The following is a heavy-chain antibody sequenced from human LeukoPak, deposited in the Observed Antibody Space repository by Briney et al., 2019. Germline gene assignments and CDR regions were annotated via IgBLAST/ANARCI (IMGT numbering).Heavy chain of an antibody. V-gene: IGHV4-38-2*02. Sequence: SETLSLTCTVSGYSISSGYYWGWIRQPPGRGLEWIGTMYHSRNTNYNPSLMGRVTISVDTSKNQFSLKLSSATAADTAVYYCAREYCSGGSCYPWWFGPWGQGTLVTVSS. CDR3: AREYCSGGSCYPWWFGP. CDR2: MYHSRNT. J-gene: IGHJ5*02. D-gene: IGHD2-15*01. CDR1: GYSISSGYY.